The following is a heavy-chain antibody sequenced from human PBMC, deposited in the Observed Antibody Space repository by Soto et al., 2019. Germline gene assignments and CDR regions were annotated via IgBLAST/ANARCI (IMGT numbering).Heavy chain of an antibody. Sequence: QVQLVESGGGVVQPGRSLRLSCAASGFTFSSYGMHWVRQAPGKGLEWVAVIWYDGSNKYYADSVKGRFTISRDNSKNTLYLQMNSLRAEDTAVYYCARDGGMVRGVTHTDHYYGMDVWGQGTTVTVSS. CDR2: IWYDGSNK. CDR1: GFTFSSYG. CDR3: ARDGGMVRGVTHTDHYYGMDV. J-gene: IGHJ6*02. V-gene: IGHV3-33*01. D-gene: IGHD3-10*01.